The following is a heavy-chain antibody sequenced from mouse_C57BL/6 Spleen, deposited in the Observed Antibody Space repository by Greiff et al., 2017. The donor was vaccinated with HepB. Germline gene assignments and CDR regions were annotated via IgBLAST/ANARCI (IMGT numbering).Heavy chain of an antibody. CDR2: ISSGSSTI. CDR1: GFTFSDYG. V-gene: IGHV5-17*01. Sequence: EVKLVESGGGLVKPGGSLKLSCAASGFTFSDYGMHWVRQAPEKGLEWVAYISSGSSTIYYADTVKGRFTISRDNAKNTLFLQMTSLRSEDTAMYYCARRDPLIDYAMDYWGQGTSVTVSS. D-gene: IGHD2-4*01. CDR3: ARRDPLIDYAMDY. J-gene: IGHJ4*01.